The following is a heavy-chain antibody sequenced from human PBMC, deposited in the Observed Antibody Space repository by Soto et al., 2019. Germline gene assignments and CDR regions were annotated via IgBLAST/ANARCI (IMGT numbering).Heavy chain of an antibody. CDR2: ISSYNGNT. V-gene: IGHV1-18*01. Sequence: QVQLVQSGAEVKKPGASVKVSCKASGYTFTSYGVTWVRQAPGQGLEWMGWISSYNGNTNYAQNLQGRVTMTTDTSTSTAYMELRSLRSDDTAVYFCAKTVAVYYGSGSRAPNYYYYGMDVWGQGTTVTVSS. D-gene: IGHD3-10*01. CDR1: GYTFTSYG. CDR3: AKTVAVYYGSGSRAPNYYYYGMDV. J-gene: IGHJ6*02.